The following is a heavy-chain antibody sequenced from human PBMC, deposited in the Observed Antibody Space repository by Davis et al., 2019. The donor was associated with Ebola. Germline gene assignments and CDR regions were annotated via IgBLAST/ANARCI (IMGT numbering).Heavy chain of an antibody. CDR2: ISWDGTST. D-gene: IGHD3-22*01. J-gene: IGHJ4*02. CDR3: AKDMPRWYDSSGYCHYPDY. Sequence: GGSLRLSCAASGFTFDDYTMHWVRQAPGKGLEWVSLISWDGTSTYYADSVKGRFTISRDNSKNSLYLQMNSLRTEDTALYYCAKDMPRWYDSSGYCHYPDYWGQGTLVTVSS. V-gene: IGHV3-43*01. CDR1: GFTFDDYT.